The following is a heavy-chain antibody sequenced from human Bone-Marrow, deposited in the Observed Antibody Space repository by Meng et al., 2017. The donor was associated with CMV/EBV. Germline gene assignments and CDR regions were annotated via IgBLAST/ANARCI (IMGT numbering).Heavy chain of an antibody. D-gene: IGHD1-14*01. Sequence: GGSLRFPCAAPGFTFSSYPMSWVRQAPGKGLEWVSAISGSGGSTYYADSVKGRLTISRDNSKNTLYLQMNSLRAEDTAVYYCANVARNFDYWGQGTLVTVSS. CDR2: ISGSGGST. CDR3: ANVARNFDY. V-gene: IGHV3-23*01. J-gene: IGHJ4*02. CDR1: GFTFSSYP.